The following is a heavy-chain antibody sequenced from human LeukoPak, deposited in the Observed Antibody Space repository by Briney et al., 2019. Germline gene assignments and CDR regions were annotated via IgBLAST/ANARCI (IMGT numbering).Heavy chain of an antibody. Sequence: GGSLRLSCAASGFTFSSYAMSWVRQAPGKGLEWVSAISGSGGSTYYADSVKGRFTISRDNSKNTLYLQMNSLRAEDAAVYYCAKGEEPLGGALFDYWGQGTLVTVSS. D-gene: IGHD1-26*01. CDR3: AKGEEPLGGALFDY. CDR2: ISGSGGST. J-gene: IGHJ4*02. V-gene: IGHV3-23*01. CDR1: GFTFSSYA.